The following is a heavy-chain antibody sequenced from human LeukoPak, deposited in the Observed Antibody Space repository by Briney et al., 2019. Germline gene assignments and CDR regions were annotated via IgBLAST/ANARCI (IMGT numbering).Heavy chain of an antibody. Sequence: PGGSLRLSCAASGFTFSSYGMHWVRQAPGKGLEWVAVIWYDGSSKYYADSVKGRFTISRDNSKNTLYLQMNSLRAEDTAVYYCARGYSSGWYTYYFDYWGQGTLVTVSS. J-gene: IGHJ4*02. CDR1: GFTFSSYG. CDR3: ARGYSSGWYTYYFDY. CDR2: IWYDGSSK. D-gene: IGHD6-19*01. V-gene: IGHV3-33*01.